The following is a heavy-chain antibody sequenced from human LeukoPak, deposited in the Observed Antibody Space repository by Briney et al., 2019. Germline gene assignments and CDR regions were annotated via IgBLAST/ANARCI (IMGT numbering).Heavy chain of an antibody. CDR2: INPNSGGT. CDR1: GYTFTGYY. V-gene: IGHV1-2*06. CDR3: ARVLTMVRGVIPWDY. Sequence: ASVKVSCKASGYTFTGYYMHWVRQAPGQGLEWIGRINPNSGGTNYAQKFQGRVTMTRDTSISTAYMELSRLRSDDTAVYYCARVLTMVRGVIPWDYWGQGTLVTVSS. J-gene: IGHJ4*02. D-gene: IGHD3-10*01.